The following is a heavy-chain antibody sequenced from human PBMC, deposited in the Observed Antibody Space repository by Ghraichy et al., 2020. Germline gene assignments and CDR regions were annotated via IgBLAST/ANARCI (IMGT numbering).Heavy chain of an antibody. CDR2: INPGNGNT. CDR1: GNTFTKNK. Sequence: ASVKVSCKASGNTFTKNKFHWVRQAPGQSLEWMGWINPGNGNTKYSQKVQGRVSITRDASASTVFMEVTSLTLEDTAVYFYASDRTAEWVWAFDIWGQGTMVTVSS. V-gene: IGHV1-3*01. D-gene: IGHD1-1*01. J-gene: IGHJ3*02. CDR3: ASDRTAEWVWAFDI.